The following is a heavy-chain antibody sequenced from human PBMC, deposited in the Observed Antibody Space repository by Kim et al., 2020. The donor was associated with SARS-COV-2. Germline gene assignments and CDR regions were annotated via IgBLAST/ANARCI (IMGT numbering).Heavy chain of an antibody. D-gene: IGHD6-19*01. Sequence: SETLSLTCAVSGGSISSDLWWSWVRLPPGKGLEWIGEIYHRGSSNYNPSLKSRVTLSLDKSKNQFSLYLSSVTATDTAIYYCATPSRGHAFDIWGQGAMV. V-gene: IGHV4-4*02. CDR2: IYHRGSS. CDR3: ATPSRGHAFDI. CDR1: GGSISSDLW. J-gene: IGHJ3*02.